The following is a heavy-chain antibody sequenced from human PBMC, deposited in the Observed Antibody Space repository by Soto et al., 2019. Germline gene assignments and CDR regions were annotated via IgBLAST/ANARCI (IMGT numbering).Heavy chain of an antibody. CDR3: ARDANYYGSGSYYPWFDP. Sequence: SETLSLTCTVSGGSISSYYWSWIRQPPGKGLEWIGYIYYSGSTNCNPSLKSRVTISVDTSKNQFSLKLSSVTAADTAVYYCARDANYYGSGSYYPWFDPWGQGTLVTVSS. CDR2: IYYSGST. J-gene: IGHJ5*02. CDR1: GGSISSYY. D-gene: IGHD3-10*01. V-gene: IGHV4-59*01.